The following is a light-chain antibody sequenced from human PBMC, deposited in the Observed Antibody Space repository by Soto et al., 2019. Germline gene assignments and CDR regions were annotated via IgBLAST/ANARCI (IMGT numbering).Light chain of an antibody. CDR2: DDN. V-gene: IGLV1-51*01. CDR1: SSNIGKNY. J-gene: IGLJ2*01. Sequence: QSVLTQPPSVSAAPGQTVTISCSGSSSNIGKNYVSWYQHLPGTAPKPLIYDDNKRPSGIPDRLSASTSGTSATLAITGLQTGDEADFYCGSWDNSLRAVVFGGGTKLTVL. CDR3: GSWDNSLRAVV.